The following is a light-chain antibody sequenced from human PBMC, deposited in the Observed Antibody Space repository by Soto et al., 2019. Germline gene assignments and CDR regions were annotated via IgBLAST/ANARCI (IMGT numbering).Light chain of an antibody. CDR1: QSVRNT. Sequence: EIVMTQSPATLSVSPGERATLSCRASQSVRNTLAWYQQIPGQAPRLLIYGASTRATGIPARFSGSVSGTEFTLTISSLQSEDFAVYYCQPYNDWPRTFGQGTKLEI. CDR2: GAS. CDR3: QPYNDWPRT. V-gene: IGKV3D-15*01. J-gene: IGKJ2*01.